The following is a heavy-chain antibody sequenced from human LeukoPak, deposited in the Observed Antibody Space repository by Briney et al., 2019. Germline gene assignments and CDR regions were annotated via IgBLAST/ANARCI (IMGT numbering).Heavy chain of an antibody. D-gene: IGHD3-10*01. V-gene: IGHV4-4*02. CDR3: ARERGDYYGSGSYYNVIDY. Sequence: SETLSLTCTVSGGSISSSIWWSWVRQPPGKGLEWIGEIYDSGIANYNPSLKSRVTISVDKSKKQFSLKLSSVTAADTAVYYCARERGDYYGSGSYYNVIDYWGQGTLVTVSS. J-gene: IGHJ4*02. CDR1: GGSISSSIW. CDR2: IYDSGIA.